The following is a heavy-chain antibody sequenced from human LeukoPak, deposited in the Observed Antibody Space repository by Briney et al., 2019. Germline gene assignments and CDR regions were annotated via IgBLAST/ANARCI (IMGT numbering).Heavy chain of an antibody. CDR2: ISHSGTT. V-gene: IGHV4-4*02. D-gene: IGHD4-23*01. CDR3: AKNGGNSDFAY. CDR1: GGSISSSNW. Sequence: PSETLSLTCAVSGGSISSSNWWTWVRQPPGKGLEWIGEISHSGTTNYSPPLKSRVTMSVDKSQNQFSLKLTSVTAADTAVYYCAKNGGNSDFAYWGQGTLVTVSS. J-gene: IGHJ4*02.